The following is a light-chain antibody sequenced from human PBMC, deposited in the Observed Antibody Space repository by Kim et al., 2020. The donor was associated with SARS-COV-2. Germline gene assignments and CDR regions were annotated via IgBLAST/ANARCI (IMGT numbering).Light chain of an antibody. J-gene: IGKJ2*01. V-gene: IGKV3-15*01. CDR2: GAS. CDR3: QQYNNWPYT. CDR1: QGVSSN. Sequence: SVSPGERAPHACRASQGVSSNLAWYQQKPGQAPRLLIYGASTRATGIPSRFSGSGSGTEFTLTISSLQSEDFAVYSCQQYNNWPYTFGQGTKLEIK.